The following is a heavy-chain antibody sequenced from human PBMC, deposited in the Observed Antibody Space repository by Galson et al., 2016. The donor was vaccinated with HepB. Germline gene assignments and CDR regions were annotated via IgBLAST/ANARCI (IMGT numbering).Heavy chain of an antibody. CDR1: GFTFSNAW. J-gene: IGHJ4*02. Sequence: SLRLSCAASGFTFSNAWMSWVRQAPGKGLEWVGRINPKTDGGTTEYAAPVKGRCTISRDDSKNTVDLQMNSLKTEDTAVYYCTLYTYGRFDNWGQGTLVTVSS. D-gene: IGHD5-18*01. CDR2: INPKTDGGTT. V-gene: IGHV3-15*01. CDR3: TLYTYGRFDN.